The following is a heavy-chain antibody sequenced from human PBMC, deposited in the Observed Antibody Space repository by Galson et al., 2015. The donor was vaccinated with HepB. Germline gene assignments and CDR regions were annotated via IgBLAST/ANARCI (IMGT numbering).Heavy chain of an antibody. D-gene: IGHD3-3*01. CDR1: GGTFSSYA. CDR2: IIPIFGTA. V-gene: IGHV1-69*13. J-gene: IGHJ3*02. Sequence: SVKVSCKASGGTFSSYAISWVRQAPGQGLEWMGGIIPIFGTANYAQKFQGRVTITADESTSTAYMELSSLRSEDTAVYYCARDRSNYDFWSGYTAFDIWGQGTMVTVSS. CDR3: ARDRSNYDFWSGYTAFDI.